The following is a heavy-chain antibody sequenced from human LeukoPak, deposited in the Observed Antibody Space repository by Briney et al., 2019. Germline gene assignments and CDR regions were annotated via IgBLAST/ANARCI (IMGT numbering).Heavy chain of an antibody. CDR1: GFTFSSYW. D-gene: IGHD1-26*01. J-gene: IGHJ3*02. V-gene: IGHV3-74*01. Sequence: GGSLRLSCAASGFTFSSYWMHWVRQAPGKGLVWFSRINSDGSSTTYADSVKGRFTISRDNAKNTLYLQMNSLRAEDTAVYYCARTTGSKNAFDIWGQGTMVTVSS. CDR3: ARTTGSKNAFDI. CDR2: INSDGSST.